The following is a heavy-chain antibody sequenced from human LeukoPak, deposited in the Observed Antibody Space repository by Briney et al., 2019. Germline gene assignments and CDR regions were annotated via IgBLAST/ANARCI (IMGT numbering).Heavy chain of an antibody. Sequence: PGRSLRLSCAASGFTFSSYVMHWVRQAPGKGLEWVSSISLDSTYIYYADSVKGRFTISRDNAKNSLYLQMNSLRVEDTAVYYCASDTGSSWSQGVDHWGQGTLVTVSS. CDR2: ISLDSTYI. D-gene: IGHD6-13*01. V-gene: IGHV3-21*01. CDR1: GFTFSSYV. CDR3: ASDTGSSWSQGVDH. J-gene: IGHJ4*02.